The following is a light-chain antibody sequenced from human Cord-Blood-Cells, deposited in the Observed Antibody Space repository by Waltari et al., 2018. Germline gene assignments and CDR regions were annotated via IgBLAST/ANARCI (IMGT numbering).Light chain of an antibody. CDR2: DVS. CDR3: CSYAGSYSYV. J-gene: IGLJ1*01. V-gene: IGLV2-11*01. Sequence: QSALTPPRSVSGSPGQSVTISCTGTSSDVGGYNYVPWYQQHPGKAPKLMIYDVSKRPSGVPDRFSGSKSGNTASLTISGLQAEDEADYYCCSYAGSYSYVFGTGTKVTVL. CDR1: SSDVGGYNY.